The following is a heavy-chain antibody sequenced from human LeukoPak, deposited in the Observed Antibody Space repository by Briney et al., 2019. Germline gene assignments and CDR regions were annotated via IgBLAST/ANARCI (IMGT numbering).Heavy chain of an antibody. CDR1: GFIFNEYW. V-gene: IGHV3-7*01. Sequence: GGSLRLSCAASGFIFNEYWMSWVRQAPGKGLECVANIKRKGSEKYYVVSVKGRFIISRDNAKNSLYLQMNNLRAEDTAVYYCARGPWGSGTYYTVNGDWFDPWGQGALVTVSS. J-gene: IGHJ5*02. CDR2: IKRKGSEK. D-gene: IGHD3-10*01. CDR3: ARGPWGSGTYYTVNGDWFDP.